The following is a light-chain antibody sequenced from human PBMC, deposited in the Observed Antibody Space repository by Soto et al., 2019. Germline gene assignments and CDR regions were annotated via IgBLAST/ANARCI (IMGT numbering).Light chain of an antibody. V-gene: IGLV2-23*01. CDR1: SSDVGTYNL. Sequence: QSALTQPASVSGSPGQSITISCTGASSDVGTYNLVSWYQQYPGKAPKLIIYEGSKRPSGVSNRFSGSKSGNTASLTISGLQAEDEADYYCCSYAPSGTVVFGGGTKLTVL. CDR2: EGS. J-gene: IGLJ2*01. CDR3: CSYAPSGTVV.